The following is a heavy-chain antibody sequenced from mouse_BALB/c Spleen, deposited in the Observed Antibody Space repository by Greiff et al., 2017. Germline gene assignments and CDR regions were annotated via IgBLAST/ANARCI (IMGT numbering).Heavy chain of an antibody. J-gene: IGHJ4*01. V-gene: IGHV7-3*02. CDR1: GFTFTDYY. Sequence: EVKLMESGGGLVQPGGSLRLSCATSGFTFTDYYMSWVRQPPGKALEWLGFIRNKANGYTTEYSASVKGRFTISRDNSQSILYLQMNTLRAEDSATYYCARVRQLGLLYAMDYWGQGTSVTVSS. D-gene: IGHD3-2*01. CDR2: IRNKANGYTT. CDR3: ARVRQLGLLYAMDY.